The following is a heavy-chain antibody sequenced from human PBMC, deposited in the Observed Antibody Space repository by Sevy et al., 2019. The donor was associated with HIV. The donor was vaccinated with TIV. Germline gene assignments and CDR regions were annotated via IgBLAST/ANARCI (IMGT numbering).Heavy chain of an antibody. CDR1: GFTFSNAW. Sequence: GWSLRLSCAASGFTFSNAWMSWVRQAPGKGLEWVGRIKNKNDGGTTDYAAPVKGRFTISRDDSKNTLYLQMNSLKNEDTAVYYCTTGALDWDYYGMDVWGQGTTVTVSS. CDR2: IKNKNDGGTT. CDR3: TTGALDWDYYGMDV. D-gene: IGHD3-9*01. J-gene: IGHJ6*02. V-gene: IGHV3-15*01.